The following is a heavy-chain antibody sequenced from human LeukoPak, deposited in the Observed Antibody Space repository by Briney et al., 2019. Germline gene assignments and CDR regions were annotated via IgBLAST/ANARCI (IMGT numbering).Heavy chain of an antibody. CDR3: TRLPGIAAAGTLGY. CDR1: GFTFSGSA. Sequence: GGSLRLSCVASGFTFSGSAMHWVRQASGKGLEWVGRIRSKANSYATAYAASVKGRFTISRDDSKNTAYLQMNSLKTEDTAVYYCTRLPGIAAAGTLGYWGQGTLVTVS. V-gene: IGHV3-73*01. CDR2: IRSKANSYAT. J-gene: IGHJ4*02. D-gene: IGHD6-13*01.